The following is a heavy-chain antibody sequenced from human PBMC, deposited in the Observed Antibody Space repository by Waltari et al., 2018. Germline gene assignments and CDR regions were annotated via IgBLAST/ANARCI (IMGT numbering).Heavy chain of an antibody. CDR1: VGSISGFY. V-gene: IGHV4-59*01. J-gene: IGHJ5*02. CDR3: ARGGGGDWEWFEP. D-gene: IGHD2-21*02. CDR2: IYYTGNT. Sequence: QVQLQESDPSLLKPSETLSRICHVSVGSISGFYWSWVRQPPEKLLDWIVYIYYTGNTNFNPALKSRVTMSGDTSKNQLCLKWSSVTAADKVFYYCARGGGGDWEWFEPWGQGTLVTVYS.